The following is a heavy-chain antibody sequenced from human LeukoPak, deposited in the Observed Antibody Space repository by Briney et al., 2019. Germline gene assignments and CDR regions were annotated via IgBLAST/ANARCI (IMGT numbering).Heavy chain of an antibody. V-gene: IGHV4-34*01. CDR1: DGSFSDYY. J-gene: IGHJ4*02. D-gene: IGHD6-13*01. CDR3: ARHTAAGYFDY. Sequence: SETLSLTCAVYDGSFSDYYWSWIRQPPGKGLEWIGEINHSRITNYNPSLKSRVTISVDTSKNQFSLKLSSVTAADTAVYYCARHTAAGYFDYWGQGTLVTVSS. CDR2: INHSRIT.